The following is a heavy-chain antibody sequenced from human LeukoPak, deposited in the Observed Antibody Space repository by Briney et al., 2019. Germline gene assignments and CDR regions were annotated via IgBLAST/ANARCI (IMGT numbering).Heavy chain of an antibody. CDR3: AKGGSSGYYRDAFDI. CDR2: ISWNSGSI. V-gene: IGHV3-9*01. Sequence: GGSLRLSCAASGFTFSSYSMNWVRQAPGKGLEWVSGISWNSGSIGYADSVKGRFTISRDNAKNSLYLQMNSLRAEDTALYYCAKGGSSGYYRDAFDIWGQGTMVTVSS. CDR1: GFTFSSYS. D-gene: IGHD3-22*01. J-gene: IGHJ3*02.